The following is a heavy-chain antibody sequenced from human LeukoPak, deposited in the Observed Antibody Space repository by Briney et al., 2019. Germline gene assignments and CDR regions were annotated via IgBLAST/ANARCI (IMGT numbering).Heavy chain of an antibody. J-gene: IGHJ4*02. CDR1: GGSISSYY. CDR2: IYYSGST. CDR3: ARFRDYGGNSGLNY. V-gene: IGHV4-59*01. D-gene: IGHD4-23*01. Sequence: SETLSLTCTVSGGSISSYYWSWIRQPPGKGLEWIGYIYYSGSTNYNPSLKSRVTISVDTSKNQFSLKLSSVTAADTAVYYCARFRDYGGNSGLNYWGQGTPVTVSS.